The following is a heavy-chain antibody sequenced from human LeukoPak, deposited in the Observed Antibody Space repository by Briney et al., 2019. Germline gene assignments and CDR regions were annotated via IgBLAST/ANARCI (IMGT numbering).Heavy chain of an antibody. CDR1: GGSFSGYY. J-gene: IGHJ4*02. CDR2: INHSGST. CDR3: ARGLWTVDLNY. D-gene: IGHD3/OR15-3a*01. Sequence: KPSATLSLTCAVYGGSFSGYYWSWIRQPPGKGLEWIGEINHSGSTNYNPSLKSRVTISVDTSKNQFSLRLNSVTAADTAVYYCARGLWTVDLNYWGQGTLVTVSS. V-gene: IGHV4-34*01.